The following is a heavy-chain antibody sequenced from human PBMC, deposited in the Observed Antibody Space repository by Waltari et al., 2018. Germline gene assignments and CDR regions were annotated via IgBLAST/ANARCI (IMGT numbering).Heavy chain of an antibody. CDR2: ISAHSESR. Sequence: EVQLVASGAGLVRPGSALKPDFAAPVSPFAVYPFPWVRQAPGKGLEWVSGISAHSESRGYADSVKGRFTISRDNAKNSLYLQMNALRPEDTALYYCAKTVSSAFSGNGGFDYWGQGTLLTVSS. D-gene: IGHD6-6*01. CDR1: VSPFAVYP. CDR3: AKTVSSAFSGNGGFDY. J-gene: IGHJ4*02. V-gene: IGHV3-9*01.